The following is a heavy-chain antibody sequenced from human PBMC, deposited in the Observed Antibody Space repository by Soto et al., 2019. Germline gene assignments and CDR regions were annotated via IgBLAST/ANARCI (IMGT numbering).Heavy chain of an antibody. V-gene: IGHV1-2*02. CDR3: ARDAIGFGPSTFYDHLTSLRHYYYYYGMDV. J-gene: IGHJ6*02. CDR2: INPNSGGT. Sequence: GASVKVSCKASGYTFTGYYMHWVRQAPGQGLEWMGWINPNSGGTNYAQKFQGRVTMTRDTSISTAYMELSRLRSDDTAVYYCARDAIGFGPSTFYDHLTSLRHYYYYYGMDVWGQGTTVTVSS. CDR1: GYTFTGYY. D-gene: IGHD3-3*01.